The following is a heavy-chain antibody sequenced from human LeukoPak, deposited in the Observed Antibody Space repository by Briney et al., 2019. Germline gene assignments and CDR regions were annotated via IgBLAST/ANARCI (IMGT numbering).Heavy chain of an antibody. CDR1: GFTFSTYA. CDR3: AKGVVRLEEFPYAFDI. Sequence: PGGSLRLSCSASGFTFSTYAMSWVRQAPGKGLEWVSGIGSSGGSTYYADSVKGRVTISRDNSKNTLFLQMNSLTAEDTAIYYCAKGVVRLEEFPYAFDIWGQGTMVTVSS. J-gene: IGHJ3*02. V-gene: IGHV3-23*01. D-gene: IGHD3-16*01. CDR2: IGSSGGST.